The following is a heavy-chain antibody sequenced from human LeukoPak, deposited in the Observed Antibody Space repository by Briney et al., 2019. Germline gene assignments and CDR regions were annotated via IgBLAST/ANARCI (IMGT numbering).Heavy chain of an antibody. V-gene: IGHV1-69*08. Sequence: SVTVSCKASGVTFSNSTLNWVRQAPGQGLEWTGRIIPIFGTSNYAPKFRDRVSITADTSTSTAYLEMSSLASDDTALYYCARGSYFDVLSGFYYSHMDVWGEGTTVTVS. CDR2: IIPIFGTS. CDR3: ARGSYFDVLSGFYYSHMDV. CDR1: GVTFSNST. J-gene: IGHJ6*03. D-gene: IGHD3-3*01.